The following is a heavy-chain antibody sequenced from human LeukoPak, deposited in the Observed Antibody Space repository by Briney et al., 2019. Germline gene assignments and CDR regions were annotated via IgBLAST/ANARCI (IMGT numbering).Heavy chain of an antibody. V-gene: IGHV1-46*01. Sequence: ASVKVSCKTSGYTFTDYFIHWVRQAPGQGLEWMGIINPSGGSTSYAQKFQGRVTMTRDTSTSTVYMELSSLRSEDTAVYYCARAGYVLRFLEWLPNFDPWGQGTLVTVSS. D-gene: IGHD3-3*01. CDR1: GYTFTDYF. CDR3: ARAGYVLRFLEWLPNFDP. J-gene: IGHJ5*02. CDR2: INPSGGST.